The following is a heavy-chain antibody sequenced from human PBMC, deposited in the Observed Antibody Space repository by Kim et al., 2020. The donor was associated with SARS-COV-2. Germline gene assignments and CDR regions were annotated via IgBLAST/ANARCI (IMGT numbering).Heavy chain of an antibody. CDR3: ARDTPRYSGSYPGDYYYGMDV. D-gene: IGHD1-26*01. CDR2: IYTSGST. CDR1: GGSISSYY. Sequence: SETLSLTCTVSGGSISSYYWSWIRQPAGKGLEWIGRIYTSGSTNYNPSLKSRVTMSVDTSKNQFSLKLSSVTAADTAVYYCARDTPRYSGSYPGDYYYGMDVWGQGTTVTVSS. V-gene: IGHV4-4*07. J-gene: IGHJ6*02.